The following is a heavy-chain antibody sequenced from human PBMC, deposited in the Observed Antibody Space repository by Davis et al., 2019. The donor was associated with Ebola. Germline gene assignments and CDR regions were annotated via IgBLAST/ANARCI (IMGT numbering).Heavy chain of an antibody. CDR2: INSDGTSS. J-gene: IGHJ1*01. D-gene: IGHD2-15*01. Sequence: GESLKISCKGSGYTFSSFWMNWVRQAPGKGLEWVSRINSDGTSSNYTDVVRGRFTVSRDNAKNTLYLQMNSLRAEDTAVYFCVKWNVVVFAVSEYFQDWGQGTLVTSSS. V-gene: IGHV3-74*01. CDR3: VKWNVVVFAVSEYFQD. CDR1: GYTFSSFW.